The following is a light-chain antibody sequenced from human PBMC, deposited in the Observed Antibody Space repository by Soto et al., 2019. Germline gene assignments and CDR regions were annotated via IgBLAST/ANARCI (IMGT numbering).Light chain of an antibody. CDR3: QTWGTGSVI. Sequence: QAVLIQSPSASASLGASVKLTCTLSSGHSSDAIAWHQQQSEKGPRYLMKVSSDGSHSKGDGIPDRFSGSSSGAERYLTISSLQSEDEADYYCQTWGTGSVIFGGGTKLTVL. J-gene: IGLJ2*01. CDR1: SGHSSDA. CDR2: VSSDGSH. V-gene: IGLV4-69*01.